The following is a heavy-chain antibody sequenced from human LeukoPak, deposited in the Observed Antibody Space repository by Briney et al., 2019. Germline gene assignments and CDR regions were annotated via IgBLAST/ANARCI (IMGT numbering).Heavy chain of an antibody. J-gene: IGHJ4*02. Sequence: SGTLSLTCAVYGGSFSGYYWRWIRQPPGKGLEWIGEINHSGSTNYNPSLKSRVTISVDTSKNQFSLKLSSVTAADTAVYYCARDPGIAAAGPFDYWGQGTLVTVSS. V-gene: IGHV4-34*01. CDR2: INHSGST. CDR1: GGSFSGYY. CDR3: ARDPGIAAAGPFDY. D-gene: IGHD6-13*01.